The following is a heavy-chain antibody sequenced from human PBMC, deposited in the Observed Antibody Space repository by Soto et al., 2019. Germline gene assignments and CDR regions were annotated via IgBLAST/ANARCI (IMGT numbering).Heavy chain of an antibody. Sequence: QVQLPESGPGLVKPSQTLSLTCTVSGGSISSGGYYWTWIRQHPGKGLEWIGYIYYSGSTCYNPSLKSRVTISVDTSKTQFSLKLSSVTAAATAVYYCAASCVGCGGFNYYGMDVWGQGTTVTVSS. J-gene: IGHJ6*02. CDR3: AASCVGCGGFNYYGMDV. V-gene: IGHV4-31*03. D-gene: IGHD2-21*01. CDR2: IYYSGST. CDR1: GGSISSGGYY.